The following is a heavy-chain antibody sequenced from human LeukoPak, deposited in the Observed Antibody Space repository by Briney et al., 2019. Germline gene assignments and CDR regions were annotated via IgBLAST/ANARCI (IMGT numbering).Heavy chain of an antibody. V-gene: IGHV4-34*01. J-gene: IGHJ5*02. Sequence: SETLSLTCAVYGGSFSGYYWSWIRQPPGKGREWMGEINHSGSTNYNPYLKSRVTISVDTSKNQFSLKLSSVTAADTAVYYCARGSGIMATVFASSRRGGWFDPWGQGTLVTVSS. CDR3: ARGSGIMATVFASSRRGGWFDP. CDR2: INHSGST. D-gene: IGHD4-17*01. CDR1: GGSFSGYY.